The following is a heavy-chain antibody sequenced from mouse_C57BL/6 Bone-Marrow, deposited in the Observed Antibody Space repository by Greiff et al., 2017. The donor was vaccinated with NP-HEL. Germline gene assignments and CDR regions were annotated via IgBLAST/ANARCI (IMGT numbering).Heavy chain of an antibody. CDR3: TTSGSSYLDY. V-gene: IGHV14-4*01. CDR1: GFNIKDDY. D-gene: IGHD1-1*01. J-gene: IGHJ2*01. Sequence: EVKLVESGAELVRPGASVKLSCTASGFNIKDDYMHWVKQRPEQGLEWIGWIDPENGDTEYASKFQGKATITADTSSNTAYLQLSSLTSEDTAVYYCTTSGSSYLDYWGQGTTLTVSS. CDR2: IDPENGDT.